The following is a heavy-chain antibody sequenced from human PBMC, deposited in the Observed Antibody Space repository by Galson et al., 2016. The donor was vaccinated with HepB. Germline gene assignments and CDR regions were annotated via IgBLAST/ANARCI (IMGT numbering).Heavy chain of an antibody. CDR3: ASGDYGMPFDY. CDR2: SYYSGHT. D-gene: IGHD4-17*01. Sequence: ETLSLTCTVSGGSIYSSSYYWGWIRQPPGKGLEWIGSSYYSGHTYYNPSLKSRVTISVDTSENQVSLKLSSVTAADTAMYYCASGDYGMPFDYWGQGTLVIVSS. V-gene: IGHV4-39*01. J-gene: IGHJ4*02. CDR1: GGSIYSSSYY.